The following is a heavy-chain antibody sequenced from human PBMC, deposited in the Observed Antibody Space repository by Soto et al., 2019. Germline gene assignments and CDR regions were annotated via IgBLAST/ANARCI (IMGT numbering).Heavy chain of an antibody. CDR1: GYTFTSYA. D-gene: IGHD3-10*01. V-gene: IGHV1-3*01. CDR3: ARGVGSRITMVRGVLGSLFAP. CDR2: INAGNGNT. J-gene: IGHJ5*02. Sequence: ASVKVSCKASGYTFTSYAMHWVRQAPGQRLEWMGWINAGNGNTKYSQKFQGRVTITRDTSASTAYMELSSLRSEDTAVYYCARGVGSRITMVRGVLGSLFAPWGQGTLVTVSS.